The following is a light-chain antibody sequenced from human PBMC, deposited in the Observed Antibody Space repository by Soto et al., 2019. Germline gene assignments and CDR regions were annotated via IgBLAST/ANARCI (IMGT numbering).Light chain of an antibody. CDR3: SSYAGSNNFV. V-gene: IGLV2-8*01. Sequence: QLVLTQPPSASGSPGQSVTISCTGTSSDVGGYDYVSWYQQHPGKAPKLLIYEVNKRPSGVPDRFSASKSGNTASLTVSGLQAEDEGDYYCSSYAGSNNFVFGTGTKLTVL. CDR1: SSDVGGYDY. CDR2: EVN. J-gene: IGLJ1*01.